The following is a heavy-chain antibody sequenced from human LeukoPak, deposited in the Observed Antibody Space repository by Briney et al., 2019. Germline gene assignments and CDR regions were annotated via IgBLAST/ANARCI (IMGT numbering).Heavy chain of an antibody. Sequence: SQTLSLTCTVSGGSISSGGYFWSWIRQPPGKGLEWIGYIYYSGSTNYNPSLKSRVTISVDTSKNQFSLKLSSVTAADTAVYYCARDQTRELGPPTGWTRGGHAFDIWGQGTMVTVSS. V-gene: IGHV4-61*08. CDR1: GGSISSGGYF. J-gene: IGHJ3*02. D-gene: IGHD1-26*01. CDR3: ARDQTRELGPPTGWTRGGHAFDI. CDR2: IYYSGST.